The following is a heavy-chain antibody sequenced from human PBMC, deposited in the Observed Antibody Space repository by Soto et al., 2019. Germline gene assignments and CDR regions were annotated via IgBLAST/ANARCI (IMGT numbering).Heavy chain of an antibody. J-gene: IGHJ4*02. Sequence: GGSLRLSCAASGFTFSPYSVNWVRQAPGKGLEWIAYIPSSSSPIHYADSVQGRFTISRDNAGNSVHLQMNSLRDEDSAVYYCARSVGPLDYWGQGTLVTVSS. D-gene: IGHD3-16*01. CDR3: ARSVGPLDY. CDR2: IPSSSSPI. CDR1: GFTFSPYS. V-gene: IGHV3-48*02.